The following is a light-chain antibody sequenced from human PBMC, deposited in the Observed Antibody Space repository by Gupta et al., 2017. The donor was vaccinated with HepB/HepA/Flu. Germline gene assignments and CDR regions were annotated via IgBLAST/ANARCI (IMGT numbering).Light chain of an antibody. CDR2: GAS. J-gene: IGKJ1*01. CDR3: QQYKNWLTWT. CDR1: QSVSSN. V-gene: IGKV3-15*01. Sequence: EIVLTQSPATLSVSPGERATLSCRASQSVSSNLAWYQQKPGQAPRLLIYGASTRATGIPARFSGSEYGTEFTLTISSRQSEDFAVYYCQQYKNWLTWTFGQGTKVEIK.